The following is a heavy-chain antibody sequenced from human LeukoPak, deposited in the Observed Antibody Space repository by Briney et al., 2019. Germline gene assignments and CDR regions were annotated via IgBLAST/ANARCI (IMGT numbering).Heavy chain of an antibody. V-gene: IGHV3-20*04. CDR3: ARDSFETGIDY. D-gene: IGHD1-14*01. Sequence: GGSLRLSCAASGFTFDDYGMSWVRQAPGKGPEWVSGINWNGGSTGYADSVKGRFTISRDNAKNSLYLQINSLRADDSAVYYCARDSFETGIDYWGQGTLVTVSS. CDR2: INWNGGST. J-gene: IGHJ4*02. CDR1: GFTFDDYG.